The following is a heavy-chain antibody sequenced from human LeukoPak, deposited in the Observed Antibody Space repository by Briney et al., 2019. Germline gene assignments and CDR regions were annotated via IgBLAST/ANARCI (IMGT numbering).Heavy chain of an antibody. CDR2: MNPNSGNT. D-gene: IGHD4-17*01. V-gene: IGHV1-8*03. CDR3: ARGWRTVTTPGWFDP. J-gene: IGHJ5*02. CDR1: GYTFTSYD. Sequence: ASVKVSCKASGYTFTSYDINWVRQATGQGLEWMGWMNPNSGNTGYAQKFQGRVTITRNTSISTAYMELSSLRSEDTAVYYCARGWRTVTTPGWFDPWGQGTLVTVSS.